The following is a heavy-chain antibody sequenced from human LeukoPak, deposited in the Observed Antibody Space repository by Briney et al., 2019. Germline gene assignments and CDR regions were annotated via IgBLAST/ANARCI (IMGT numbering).Heavy chain of an antibody. Sequence: PGGSLRLSCAASGFTFDDYAMHWVRQAPGKGLEWVSGISWNRGSIGYADSVKGRFTISRDNAKNSLYLQMNSLRAEDTALYYCAKDTYSSSLTGFDYWGQGTLVTVSS. CDR2: ISWNRGSI. CDR1: GFTFDDYA. D-gene: IGHD6-6*01. V-gene: IGHV3-9*01. CDR3: AKDTYSSSLTGFDY. J-gene: IGHJ4*02.